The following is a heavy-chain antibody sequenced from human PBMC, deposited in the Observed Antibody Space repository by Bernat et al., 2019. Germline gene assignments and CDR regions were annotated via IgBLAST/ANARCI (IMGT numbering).Heavy chain of an antibody. V-gene: IGHV1-24*01. CDR1: GYTLTELS. Sequence: QVHLVQSGAEVKKPGASARVSCKVSGYTLTELSMHGVRQAPGKGLEWMGGFDPEDCETIYAQKFPGRVTMTEDTSTDTAYVELSSLRSEDTAVYYCATGPADFDYWGQGTLVTVSS. CDR2: FDPEDCET. CDR3: ATGPADFDY. J-gene: IGHJ4*02.